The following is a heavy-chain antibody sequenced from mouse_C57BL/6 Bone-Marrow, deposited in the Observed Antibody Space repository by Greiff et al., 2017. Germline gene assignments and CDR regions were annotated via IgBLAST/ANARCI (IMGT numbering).Heavy chain of an antibody. Sequence: QVQLQQPGAELVMPAASVKLSCNASGYTFTSYWMHWVKQRPGQGLEWIGEIAPSDSYTNYNQKFKGKSTWTVDKSASTAYMQLSSLTSEDSAVYYCASYSRAMDYWGQGTSVTVSS. V-gene: IGHV1-69*01. J-gene: IGHJ4*01. D-gene: IGHD2-14*01. CDR1: GYTFTSYW. CDR2: IAPSDSYT. CDR3: ASYSRAMDY.